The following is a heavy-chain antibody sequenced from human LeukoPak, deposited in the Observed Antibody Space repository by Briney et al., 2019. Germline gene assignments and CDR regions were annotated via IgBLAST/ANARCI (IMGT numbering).Heavy chain of an antibody. J-gene: IGHJ2*01. CDR3: ARGLGGVVVPAALGEGYRYFDL. CDR1: GGSFSGYY. D-gene: IGHD2-2*01. V-gene: IGHV4-34*01. CDR2: INHSGST. Sequence: SETLSLTCAVYGGSFSGYYWSWIRQPPGKGLEWIGEINHSGSTNYNPSLKSRVTISVDTYKNQFSLKLSSVTAADTAVYYCARGLGGVVVPAALGEGYRYFDLWGRGTLVTVSS.